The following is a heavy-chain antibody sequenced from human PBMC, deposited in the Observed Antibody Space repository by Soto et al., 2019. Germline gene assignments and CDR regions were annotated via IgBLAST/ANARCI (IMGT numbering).Heavy chain of an antibody. J-gene: IGHJ3*02. Sequence: GASVKVSCKASGYTFTSYGISWVRQAPGQGLEWMGWISAYNGNTNYAQKLQGRVTMTTDTSTSTAYMGLRSLRSDDTALYYCVRGGFYDSSAYYYVNFAFDIWGQGTMVTVSS. V-gene: IGHV1-18*01. CDR1: GYTFTSYG. CDR3: VRGGFYDSSAYYYVNFAFDI. D-gene: IGHD3-22*01. CDR2: ISAYNGNT.